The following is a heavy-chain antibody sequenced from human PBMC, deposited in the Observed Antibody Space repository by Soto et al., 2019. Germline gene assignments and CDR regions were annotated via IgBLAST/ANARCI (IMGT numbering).Heavy chain of an antibody. CDR2: ISQNGDT. D-gene: IGHD4-17*01. Sequence: SEILSLTFTVSGGPISSYYWSWMRQEPGKGLEWISYISQNGDTSYNPALKSRVTISADTSKTQFSLKLSSVTAPDTAVYHRARGDSTVSSVFDYWGQGMLVTVSS. J-gene: IGHJ4*02. CDR3: ARGDSTVSSVFDY. V-gene: IGHV4-59*06. CDR1: GGPISSYY.